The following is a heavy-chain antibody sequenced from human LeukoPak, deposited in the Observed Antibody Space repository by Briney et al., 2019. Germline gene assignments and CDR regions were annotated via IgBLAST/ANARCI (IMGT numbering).Heavy chain of an antibody. V-gene: IGHV3-74*01. CDR2: ISADGRMT. CDR3: ARGGFTYGPATLGALDI. Sequence: GGSLRLSCAASGFTFTDYWMHWVRQAPGKGLVWFSRISADGRMTDYEDSVKGRFTVSRDNAKNTVYLQMNRVRAEDTAVYYCARGGFTYGPATLGALDIWGQGTMVPVSS. J-gene: IGHJ3*02. D-gene: IGHD5-18*01. CDR1: GFTFTDYW.